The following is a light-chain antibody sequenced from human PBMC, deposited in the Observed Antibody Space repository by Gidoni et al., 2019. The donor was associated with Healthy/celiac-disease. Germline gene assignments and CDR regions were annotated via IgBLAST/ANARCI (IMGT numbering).Light chain of an antibody. CDR3: QQSYSTPKLT. Sequence: DIQMTQSPSSLSASVGDRVTITCRASQSISSYVNWYQQKPGKAPKLLIYAASSLQSGVPSRFSGSGYGTDLTLTISSLQPEDFETYYCQQSYSTPKLTFGGGTKVEIK. J-gene: IGKJ4*01. CDR2: AAS. CDR1: QSISSY. V-gene: IGKV1-39*01.